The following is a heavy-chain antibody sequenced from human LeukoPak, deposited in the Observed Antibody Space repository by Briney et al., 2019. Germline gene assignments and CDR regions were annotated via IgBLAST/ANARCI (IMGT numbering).Heavy chain of an antibody. CDR1: GASVSNNNYY. D-gene: IGHD5-12*01. CDR2: IYYSGST. V-gene: IGHV4-39*07. J-gene: IGHJ3*02. CDR3: APGGYIGYGHAFDI. Sequence: SETLSLTCTVSGASVSNNNYYWGWIRQSPGKGLEWIASIYYSGSTYYNPSLKSRVTISVDTSKNQLSLKLNSVTAADTAVYYCAPGGYIGYGHAFDIWGQGTMVTVSS.